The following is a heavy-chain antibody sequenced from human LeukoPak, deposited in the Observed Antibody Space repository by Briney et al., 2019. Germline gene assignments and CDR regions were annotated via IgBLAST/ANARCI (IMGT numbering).Heavy chain of an antibody. Sequence: PGGSLRLSCAASGFTITTYAVNWVRQAPGKGLEWVSGIGGGGTEYYADSVKGRFIISSDNSQNLVHLQTNSLTVEDTAVYYCARAQGALDYWGQGTLVTVSS. CDR1: GFTITTYA. V-gene: IGHV3-23*01. D-gene: IGHD1-26*01. CDR2: IGGGGTE. CDR3: ARAQGALDY. J-gene: IGHJ4*02.